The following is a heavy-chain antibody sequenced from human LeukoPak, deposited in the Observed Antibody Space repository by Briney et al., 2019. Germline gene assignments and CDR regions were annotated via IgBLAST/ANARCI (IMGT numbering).Heavy chain of an antibody. CDR3: AKDRGYYDFWSGPFDP. V-gene: IGHV3-30*02. CDR2: IRYDGSNK. D-gene: IGHD3-3*01. CDR1: GFTFSSYG. J-gene: IGHJ5*02. Sequence: PGGSLRLSCAASGFTFSSYGMHWDRQAPGKGLEWVAFIRYDGSNKYYADSVKGRFTISRDNSKNTLYLQMNSLRAEDTAVYYCAKDRGYYDFWSGPFDPWGQGTLVTVSS.